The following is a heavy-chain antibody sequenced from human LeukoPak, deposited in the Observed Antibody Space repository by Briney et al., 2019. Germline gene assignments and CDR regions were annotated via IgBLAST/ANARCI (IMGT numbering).Heavy chain of an antibody. CDR3: AGDVVVVAATQGYYYGMDV. Sequence: SETLSLTCTVSGGSISSGDYYWSWIRQPPGKGLEWIGYIYYSGSTYYNPSLKSRVTISVDTSKNQFSLKLSSVTAADTAVYYCAGDVVVVAATQGYYYGMDVWGQGTTVTVSS. D-gene: IGHD2-15*01. V-gene: IGHV4-30-4*01. J-gene: IGHJ6*02. CDR1: GGSISSGDYY. CDR2: IYYSGST.